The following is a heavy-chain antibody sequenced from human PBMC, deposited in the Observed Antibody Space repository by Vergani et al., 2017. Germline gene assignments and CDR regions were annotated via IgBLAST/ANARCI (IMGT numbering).Heavy chain of an antibody. V-gene: IGHV1-46*01. J-gene: IGHJ4*02. CDR1: GYSFTSYY. CDR3: ARGWIIAAAEVRLKLDY. D-gene: IGHD6-13*01. Sequence: QVQLVQSGAEVKKPGASVKVSCKGSGYSFTSYYMHWVRQAPGQGLEWMGIINPSGGSTSYAQKFQGRVTMTRDTSTSTVYMELSSLRSEDTAVYYCARGWIIAAAEVRLKLDYWGQGTLVTVSS. CDR2: INPSGGST.